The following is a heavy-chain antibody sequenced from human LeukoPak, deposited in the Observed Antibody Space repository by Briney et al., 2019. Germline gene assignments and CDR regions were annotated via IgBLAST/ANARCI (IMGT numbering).Heavy chain of an antibody. V-gene: IGHV1-69*13. Sequence: ASVKVSCKASGGTFSSYAISWVRQAPGQGLEWMGGIIPIFGTANYAQKFQGRVTITADESTSTAYMELSSLRSEDTAVYYCARVLCSTSCYPYGSGSYYIWFDPWGQGTLVTVSS. CDR1: GGTFSSYA. CDR2: IIPIFGTA. D-gene: IGHD3-10*01. J-gene: IGHJ5*02. CDR3: ARVLCSTSCYPYGSGSYYIWFDP.